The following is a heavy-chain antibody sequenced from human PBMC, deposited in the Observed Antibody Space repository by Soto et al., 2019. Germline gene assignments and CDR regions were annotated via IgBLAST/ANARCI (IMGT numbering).Heavy chain of an antibody. J-gene: IGHJ6*02. CDR3: AKDLNYYDSSGYYQPRYYYYYGMDV. CDR2: ISYDGSNK. Sequence: GGSLRLSCAASGFPFSSYGMHWVRQAPGKGLEWVAVISYDGSNKYYADSVKGRFTISRDNSKNTLYLQMNSLRAEDTAVYYCAKDLNYYDSSGYYQPRYYYYYGMDVWGQGTTVTVSS. D-gene: IGHD3-22*01. V-gene: IGHV3-30*18. CDR1: GFPFSSYG.